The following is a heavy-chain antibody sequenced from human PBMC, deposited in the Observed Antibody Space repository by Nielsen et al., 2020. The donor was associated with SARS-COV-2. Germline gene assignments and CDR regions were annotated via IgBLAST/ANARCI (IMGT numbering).Heavy chain of an antibody. CDR3: ARGGRITFGGADDAFDI. CDR2: IYHSGRT. J-gene: IGHJ3*02. CDR1: GGSISSGGYS. D-gene: IGHD3-16*01. Sequence: SETLSLTCAVSGGSISSGGYSWSWIRQPPGKGLEWIGYIYHSGRTYYNPSLKSRVTISVDRSKNQFSLKLSSVTAADTAVYYCARGGRITFGGADDAFDIWGQGTRVTVPS. V-gene: IGHV4-30-2*01.